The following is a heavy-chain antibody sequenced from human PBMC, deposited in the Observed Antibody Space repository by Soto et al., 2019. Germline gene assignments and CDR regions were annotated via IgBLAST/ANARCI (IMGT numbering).Heavy chain of an antibody. CDR2: ISCSRSTM. J-gene: IGHJ6*03. CDR1: GFTFNSYS. CDR3: ARDSSRHYYYMDV. V-gene: IGHV3-48*01. Sequence: EVQLVESGGGLVQPGGSLRLSCAAPGFTFNSYSMNWVRQAPGKGLEWVSYISCSRSTMYYADSVKGRFTISRDNAKHSLYLQMSNLRAEDTAVYYCARDSSRHYYYMDVWGKGTTVNVSS.